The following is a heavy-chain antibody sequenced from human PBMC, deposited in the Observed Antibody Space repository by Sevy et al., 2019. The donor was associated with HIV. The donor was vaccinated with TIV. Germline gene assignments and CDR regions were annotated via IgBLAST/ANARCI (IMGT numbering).Heavy chain of an antibody. Sequence: ASMKVSCKASGYTFITYGITWVRQAPGQGLEWMGWISGYNVHTKYARELQGRVTITTDTSTSTAYLELRSLTSDDTAVYYCARTGYSTLDRVAAADSSFDFWGQGTLVTVSS. CDR2: ISGYNVHT. J-gene: IGHJ4*02. D-gene: IGHD6-13*01. CDR3: ARTGYSTLDRVAAADSSFDF. CDR1: GYTFITYG. V-gene: IGHV1-18*01.